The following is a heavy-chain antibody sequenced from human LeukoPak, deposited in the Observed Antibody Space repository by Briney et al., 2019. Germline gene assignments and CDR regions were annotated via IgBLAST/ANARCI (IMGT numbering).Heavy chain of an antibody. J-gene: IGHJ4*02. CDR3: ARISTSVFVS. CDR1: GVSINSYN. V-gene: IGHV4-59*12. CDR2: TYYSRST. Sequence: SETLSLTCTVSGVSINSYNWSWLRQPPGKGLEWTAYTYYSRSTNYTPSLKSRVTIYVDTSKNHFSLKLTSVTRAYTAVYFCARISTSVFVSWGQGTLVTVSS. D-gene: IGHD1-1*01.